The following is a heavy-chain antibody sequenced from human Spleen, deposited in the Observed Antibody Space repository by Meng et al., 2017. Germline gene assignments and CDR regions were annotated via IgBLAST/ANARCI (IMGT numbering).Heavy chain of an antibody. CDR3: ARVSSITYGSVKVGGMDV. D-gene: IGHD3-10*01. Sequence: GSLRLSCTVSGGSISSSSYYWGWIRQPPGKGLEWITSISSSGSTYYNPSLKSRVTISVDTSKNHFSLKLSSVTAADTAVYYCARVSSITYGSVKVGGMDVWGQGTTVTVSS. J-gene: IGHJ6*02. CDR2: ISSSGST. V-gene: IGHV4-39*07. CDR1: GGSISSSSYY.